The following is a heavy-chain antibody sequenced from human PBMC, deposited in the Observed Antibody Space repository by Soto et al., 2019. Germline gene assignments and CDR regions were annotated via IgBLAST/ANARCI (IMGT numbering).Heavy chain of an antibody. V-gene: IGHV1-46*03. CDR1: GYTFSSYY. D-gene: IGHD2-15*01. J-gene: IGHJ5*02. Sequence: ASVKVSCKASGYTFSSYYMHWVRQAPGQGLEWVGLINPSGVSTNYAQKLQGRVTMTRDTSTSTVYLELSSLSSEDTAVYYCARASGSGRRFDPWGQGTLVTVSS. CDR3: ARASGSGRRFDP. CDR2: INPSGVST.